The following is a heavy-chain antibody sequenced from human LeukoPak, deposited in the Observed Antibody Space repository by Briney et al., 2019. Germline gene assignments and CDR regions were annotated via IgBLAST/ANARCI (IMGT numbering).Heavy chain of an antibody. CDR2: VYYNGNT. CDR1: GGSINGYY. V-gene: IGHV4-59*01. J-gene: IGHJ5*02. Sequence: SETLSLTCTVSGGSINGYYWSWIRQPPGKGLEWIGYVYYNGNTNYNPSLKSRVAISADTSKNQFSLRLSSVTAADTAVYYCAREGKSSWFDPWGQGTLVTVSS. CDR3: AREGKSSWFDP.